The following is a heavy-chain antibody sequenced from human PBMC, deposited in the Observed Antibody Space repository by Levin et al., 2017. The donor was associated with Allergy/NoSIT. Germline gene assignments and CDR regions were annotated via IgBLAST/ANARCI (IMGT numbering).Heavy chain of an antibody. CDR2: IYYSGST. CDR3: ARQYYYGSGSYYTDY. V-gene: IGHV4-39*01. CDR1: GGSISSSSYY. D-gene: IGHD3-10*01. J-gene: IGHJ4*02. Sequence: PSETLSLTCTVSGGSISSSSYYWGWIRQPPGKGLEWIGSIYYSGSTYYNPSLKSRVTISVDTSKNQFSLKLSSVTAADTDVYYCARQYYYGSGSYYTDYWGQGTLVTVSS.